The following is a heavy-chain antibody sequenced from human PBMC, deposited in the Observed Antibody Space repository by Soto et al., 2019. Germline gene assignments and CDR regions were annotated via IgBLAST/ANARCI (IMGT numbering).Heavy chain of an antibody. V-gene: IGHV3-30*18. CDR3: AKDYYSSGSYYLSFMLWY. CDR2: ISYDGSNK. Sequence: SGGSLRLSCAASGFTFSSYGMHWVRQAPGKGLEWVAVISYDGSNKYYADSVKGRFTISRDNSKNTLYLQMNSLRAEDTAVYYCAKDYYSSGSYYLSFMLWYWGQGTLVTVSS. CDR1: GFTFSSYG. D-gene: IGHD3-10*01. J-gene: IGHJ4*02.